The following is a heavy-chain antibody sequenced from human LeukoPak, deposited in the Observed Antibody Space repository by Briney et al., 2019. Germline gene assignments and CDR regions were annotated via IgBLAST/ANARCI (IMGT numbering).Heavy chain of an antibody. Sequence: SETLSLTCTVSGGSISSSSYYWGWIRQPPGKGLEWIGSIYYSGSTYYNPSLKSRVNRYLYPSKNPFSLKLSSVTAADPAVYYCARIYTLGYCSSTSCYVLYYYYYYMDVWGKGTTVTVSS. D-gene: IGHD2-2*01. J-gene: IGHJ6*03. CDR1: GGSISSSSYY. CDR2: IYYSGST. CDR3: ARIYTLGYCSSTSCYVLYYYYYYMDV. V-gene: IGHV4-39*01.